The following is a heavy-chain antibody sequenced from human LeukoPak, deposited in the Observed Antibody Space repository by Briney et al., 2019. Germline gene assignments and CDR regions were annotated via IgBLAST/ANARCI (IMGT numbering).Heavy chain of an antibody. Sequence: SGGSLRLSCAASGFTFDGYGMSWVRQAPGKGLVWVSRISKDGSTTNYADSVKGRFTISRDNAKNTLYLQMNSLTAEDTALYYCARGASSGYRIDYWGQGTLVTVSS. D-gene: IGHD5-18*01. CDR2: ISKDGSTT. J-gene: IGHJ4*02. CDR1: GFTFDGYG. CDR3: ARGASSGYRIDY. V-gene: IGHV3-74*01.